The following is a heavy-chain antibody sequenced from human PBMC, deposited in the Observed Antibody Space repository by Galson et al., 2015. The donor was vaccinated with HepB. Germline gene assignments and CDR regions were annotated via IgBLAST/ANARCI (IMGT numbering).Heavy chain of an antibody. D-gene: IGHD3-10*01. J-gene: IGHJ5*02. CDR2: ISSSSSHT. CDR3: ARDYYGSGSYGWFDP. Sequence: SLRLSCAASGFTFSDYYMSWIRQAPGEGLEWVSYISSSSSHTNYADSVKGRFTISRDNAKNLLYLQMDSLRAEDTAVYYCARDYYGSGSYGWFDPWGQGTPVSVSS. V-gene: IGHV3-11*06. CDR1: GFTFSDYY.